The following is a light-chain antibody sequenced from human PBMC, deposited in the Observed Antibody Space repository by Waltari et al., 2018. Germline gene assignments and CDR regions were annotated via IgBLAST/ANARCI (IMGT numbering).Light chain of an antibody. CDR3: QKYGSLPAT. CDR2: DAS. J-gene: IGKJ1*01. CDR1: PSVRRV. Sequence: DIVLTQSPGTLSLSPGERATLSCRASPSVRRVLAWYQHKPGQAPRLLSYDASSRATGIPDRFSGSGFGTDFSLTISRLEPEDFAVYYCQKYGSLPATFGQGTKVEIK. V-gene: IGKV3-20*01.